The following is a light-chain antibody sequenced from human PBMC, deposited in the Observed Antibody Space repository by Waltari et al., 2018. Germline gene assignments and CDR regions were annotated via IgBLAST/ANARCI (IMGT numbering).Light chain of an antibody. J-gene: IGKJ4*01. Sequence: DVVMTQSPLSLPVTLGQPASISCRSSQRLVHSDGNTYLKWFHQRPGQSPRSLIYKVLQLESGVPYRFSGSGSGTNFTLKISRVEAEDVGVYFCMQGTYGLTFGGGTKVEIK. CDR2: KVL. CDR1: QRLVHSDGNTY. CDR3: MQGTYGLT. V-gene: IGKV2-30*02.